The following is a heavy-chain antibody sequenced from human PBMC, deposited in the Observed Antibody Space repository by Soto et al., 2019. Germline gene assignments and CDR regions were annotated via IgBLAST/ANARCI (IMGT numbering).Heavy chain of an antibody. J-gene: IGHJ5*02. CDR3: ARDQLEGNWFDP. D-gene: IGHD1-1*01. CDR1: GGSISSGGYS. V-gene: IGHV4-30-2*01. CDR2: IYHSGST. Sequence: QLQLQESGSGLVRPSQTLSLTCAVSGGSISSGGYSWNWIRQPPGKGLEWIGYIYHSGSTLYNPSLKRRVTTSVDKSKTQFSLRLYSVTAADTAVYYCARDQLEGNWFDPWGQGTLVTVSS.